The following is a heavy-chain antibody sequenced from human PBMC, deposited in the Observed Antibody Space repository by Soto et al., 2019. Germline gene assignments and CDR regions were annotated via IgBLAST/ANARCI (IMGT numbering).Heavy chain of an antibody. Sequence: EVQLVETGGGLIQPGGPLRLSCAASGFSVSSNYMSWVRQAPGKGLEWVSVIYSTGSKYYADSVKGRFIISRDNSKNTLYLEMNSLRAEDTAVHYCARSVVVVIRTFNWYFDLWGRGTLVTVSS. J-gene: IGHJ2*01. V-gene: IGHV3-53*02. CDR1: GFSVSSNY. CDR2: IYSTGSK. CDR3: ARSVVVVIRTFNWYFDL. D-gene: IGHD3-22*01.